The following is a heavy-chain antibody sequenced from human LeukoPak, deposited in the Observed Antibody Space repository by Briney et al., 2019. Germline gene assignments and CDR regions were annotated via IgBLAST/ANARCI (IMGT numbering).Heavy chain of an antibody. Sequence: GGSLRLSCAASGFTFSSYSMNWVRQAPGKGLGWVSSISSSSYIYYADSVKGRFTISRDNAKNSLYLQMNSLRAEDTAVYYCARVVAAQYYYYGMDVWGKGTTVTVSS. CDR3: ARVVAAQYYYYGMDV. CDR2: ISSSSYI. D-gene: IGHD2-15*01. CDR1: GFTFSSYS. J-gene: IGHJ6*04. V-gene: IGHV3-21*03.